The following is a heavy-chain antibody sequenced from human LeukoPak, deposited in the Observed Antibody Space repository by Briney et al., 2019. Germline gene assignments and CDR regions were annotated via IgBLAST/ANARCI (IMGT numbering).Heavy chain of an antibody. J-gene: IGHJ5*02. V-gene: IGHV4-59*01. CDR3: ARELEVAADWGWFDP. CDR2: VYYSGST. CDR1: GGSISSDY. Sequence: SETLSLTCTVSGGSISSDYWSWIRQSPGKGLEWIGYVYYSGSTNYNPSLKSRVTISVDTSKNQFSLKLSAVTAADTAVYYCARELEVAADWGWFDPWGQGTLVTVSS. D-gene: IGHD6-19*01.